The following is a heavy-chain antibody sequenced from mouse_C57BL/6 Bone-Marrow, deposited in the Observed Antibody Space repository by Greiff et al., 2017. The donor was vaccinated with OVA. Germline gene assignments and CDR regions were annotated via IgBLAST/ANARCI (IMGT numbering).Heavy chain of an antibody. CDR1: GYTFTSYW. V-gene: IGHV1-50*01. CDR2: IDPSDSYN. CDR3: ARITTVVGGY. J-gene: IGHJ2*01. Sequence: QVQLQQPGAELVKPGASVTLSCKASGYTFTSYWMQWVKQRPGQGLEWIGEIDPSDSYNNYNQKFKGKATLTVDTSSSTAYMQLSSLTSEDSAVYYCARITTVVGGYWGQGTTLTVSS. D-gene: IGHD1-1*01.